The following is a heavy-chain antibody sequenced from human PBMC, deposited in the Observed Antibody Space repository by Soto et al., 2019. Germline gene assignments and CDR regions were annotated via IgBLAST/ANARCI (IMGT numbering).Heavy chain of an antibody. CDR2: INPNSGGT. CDR1: GYTFTGYY. D-gene: IGHD3-3*01. V-gene: IGHV1-2*04. J-gene: IGHJ4*02. Sequence: ASVKVSCKASGYTFTGYYMHWVRQAPGQGLEWMGWINPNSGGTNYAQKFQGWVTMTRDTSISTAYMELSRLRSDDTAVYYCARSSIGDHYDFWSGYWGLFDYWGQGTLVTVSS. CDR3: ARSSIGDHYDFWSGYWGLFDY.